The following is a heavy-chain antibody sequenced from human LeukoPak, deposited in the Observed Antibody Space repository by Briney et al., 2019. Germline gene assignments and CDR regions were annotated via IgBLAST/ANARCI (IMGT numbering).Heavy chain of an antibody. J-gene: IGHJ3*02. Sequence: GGSLRLSCAASGFTFSSYWMSWVRQAPGKGLELVANIKQDGREKYYVDSVKGRFTISRDNAKNSLYLQMNSLRAEDTAVYYCARDRSGYYDSSAHDAFDIWGQGTMVTVSS. CDR2: IKQDGREK. CDR3: ARDRSGYYDSSAHDAFDI. CDR1: GFTFSSYW. D-gene: IGHD3-22*01. V-gene: IGHV3-7*01.